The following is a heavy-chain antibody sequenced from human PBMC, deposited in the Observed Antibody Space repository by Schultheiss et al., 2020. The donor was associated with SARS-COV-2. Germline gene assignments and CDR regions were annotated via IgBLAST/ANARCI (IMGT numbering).Heavy chain of an antibody. CDR3: ARVGVDGYSEPRGYFDY. J-gene: IGHJ4*02. Sequence: SETLSLTCTVSGGSISSYYWSWIRQPPGKGLEWIGYIYYSGSTNYNPSLKSRVTISVDTSKNQFSLKLSSVTAADTAVYYCARVGVDGYSEPRGYFDYWGQGTLVTVSS. D-gene: IGHD3-3*01. CDR2: IYYSGST. CDR1: GGSISSYY. V-gene: IGHV4-59*08.